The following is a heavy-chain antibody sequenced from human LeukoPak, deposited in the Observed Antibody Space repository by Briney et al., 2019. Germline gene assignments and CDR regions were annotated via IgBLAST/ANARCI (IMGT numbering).Heavy chain of an antibody. D-gene: IGHD6-13*01. CDR2: ITSGETYI. Sequence: PGGSLRLSCAASGFTFSDYNMNWVRQAPGKGLEWVSSITSGETYIYYADSVKGRFTISRDNAKNSLYLQMNSLRAEDTAVYYCARETIAAAGKGFDPWGQGTLVTVSS. CDR1: GFTFSDYN. CDR3: ARETIAAAGKGFDP. V-gene: IGHV3-21*01. J-gene: IGHJ5*02.